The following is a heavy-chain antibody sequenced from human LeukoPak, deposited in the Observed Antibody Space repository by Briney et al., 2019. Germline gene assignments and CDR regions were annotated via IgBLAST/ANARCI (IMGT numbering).Heavy chain of an antibody. CDR2: IYYSGST. V-gene: IGHV4-39*07. J-gene: IGHJ4*02. CDR1: GGSISSSSYY. CDR3: AREIAAAGTDY. Sequence: PSETLSLTCTVSGGSISSSSYYWGWIRQPPGKGLEWIGSIYYSGSTYYNPSLKSRVTMSLDTSKNQFSLKLSSVTAADTAVYYCAREIAAAGTDYWGQGTLVTVSS. D-gene: IGHD6-13*01.